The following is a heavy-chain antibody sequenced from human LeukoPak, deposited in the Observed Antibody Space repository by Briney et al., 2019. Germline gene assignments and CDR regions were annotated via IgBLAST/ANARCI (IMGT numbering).Heavy chain of an antibody. J-gene: IGHJ6*02. CDR1: GYSFTSYW. V-gene: IGHV5-51*01. Sequence: GESLMISCKGSGYSFTSYWIGWVRQMPGKGLEWMGLIYPGDSDTRYSPSFQGQVTISADKSISTAYLQWSSLKASDTAMYYCARKGISSYYGMDVWGQGTTVTVSS. CDR3: ARKGISSYYGMDV. CDR2: IYPGDSDT. D-gene: IGHD6-6*01.